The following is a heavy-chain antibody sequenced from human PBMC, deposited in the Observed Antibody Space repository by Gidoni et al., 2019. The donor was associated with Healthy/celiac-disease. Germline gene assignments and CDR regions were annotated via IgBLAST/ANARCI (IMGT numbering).Heavy chain of an antibody. CDR1: GDSVSSNSAA. Sequence: QVQLPQSGPVLVKPSQTLSPTCAISGDSVSSNSAAWNWIRQSPSRGLEWLGRTYYRTKWYNDYAVSVKSRITINPNTSKNQFSLQLNSVTPEDTAVYYCARDSIAEYYYGMDVWGQGTTVTVSS. V-gene: IGHV6-1*01. D-gene: IGHD6-6*01. J-gene: IGHJ6*02. CDR2: TYYRTKWYN. CDR3: ARDSIAEYYYGMDV.